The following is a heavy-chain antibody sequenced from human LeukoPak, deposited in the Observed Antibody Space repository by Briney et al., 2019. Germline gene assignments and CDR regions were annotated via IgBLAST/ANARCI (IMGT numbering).Heavy chain of an antibody. V-gene: IGHV4-34*01. CDR1: GGSFSGYY. J-gene: IGHJ4*02. CDR2: INHSGST. CDR3: ARVSYYDSSGNFDY. Sequence: SETLSLTCAVYGGSFSGYYWSWIRQPPGKGLEWIGEINHSGSTNYNPSLKSRVTISVDTSKNQFSLKLSSVTAADTAVYYCARVSYYDSSGNFDYWGQGTLVTVSS. D-gene: IGHD3-22*01.